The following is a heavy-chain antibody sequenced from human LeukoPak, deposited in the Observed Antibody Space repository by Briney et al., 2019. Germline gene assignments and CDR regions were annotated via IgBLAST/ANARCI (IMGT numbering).Heavy chain of an antibody. Sequence: GGSLRLSCAASGFTVSSNYMSWVRQAPGKGLEWVSVIYSGGSTYYADSVKGRFTIPRDNSKNTLHLQMNRMRAEDTAVYYCARETRNWNDARGFDYWGQGTLVTVSS. V-gene: IGHV3-53*05. CDR2: IYSGGST. D-gene: IGHD1-1*01. J-gene: IGHJ4*02. CDR3: ARETRNWNDARGFDY. CDR1: GFTVSSNY.